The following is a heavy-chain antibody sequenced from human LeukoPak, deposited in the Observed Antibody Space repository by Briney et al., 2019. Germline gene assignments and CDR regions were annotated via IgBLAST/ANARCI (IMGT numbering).Heavy chain of an antibody. CDR1: GGTFTNYS. Sequence: SVKVSCKASGGTFTNYSFSWVRQAPGQGLEWMGRVIPSFGTANYAQKFEGRVTITADKSTGTTYMELSSLRSEDTAVYFCSTALGRMPTPHPWGQGTLVTVSS. CDR3: STALGRMPTPHP. V-gene: IGHV1-69*06. J-gene: IGHJ4*02. CDR2: VIPSFGTA. D-gene: IGHD1-26*01.